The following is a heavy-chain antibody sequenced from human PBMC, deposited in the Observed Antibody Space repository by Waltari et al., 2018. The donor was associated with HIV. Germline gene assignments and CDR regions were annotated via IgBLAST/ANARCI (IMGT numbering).Heavy chain of an antibody. V-gene: IGHV3-74*01. CDR3: ASGYSSSWRSDYYYYGMDV. Sequence: EVQLVESGGGLVQPGGSLRLSCAASGFTFSSYWMHWVRQAPGKGLGWVSRIHSEGSSTSDADSVKGRFTLSRDNAKNTLYLQMNSLRAEDTAVYYCASGYSSSWRSDYYYYGMDVWGQGTTVTVSS. CDR1: GFTFSSYW. J-gene: IGHJ6*02. D-gene: IGHD6-13*01. CDR2: IHSEGSST.